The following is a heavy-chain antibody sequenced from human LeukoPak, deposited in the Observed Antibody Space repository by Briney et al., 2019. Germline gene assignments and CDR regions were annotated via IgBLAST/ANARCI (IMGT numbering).Heavy chain of an antibody. Sequence: GGSLRLSCGASGFXFSSYAITWVRQAPGKGREWVSIISGSGGSTSYADSVKGRFTISRDNSKNTLYLQMNSLRAEDTALYYCAKPYSGTILTGWFDPWGQGTLVTVSS. V-gene: IGHV3-23*01. CDR2: ISGSGGST. J-gene: IGHJ5*02. CDR1: GFXFSSYA. CDR3: AKPYSGTILTGWFDP. D-gene: IGHD3-9*01.